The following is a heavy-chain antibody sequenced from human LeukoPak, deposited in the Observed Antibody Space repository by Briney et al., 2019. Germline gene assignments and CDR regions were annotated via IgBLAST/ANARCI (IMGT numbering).Heavy chain of an antibody. J-gene: IGHJ4*02. CDR1: GFTVSSSY. CDR2: IYTGGST. D-gene: IGHD3-22*01. Sequence: AGGSLRLSCAASGFTVSSSYMSWVRQAPGKGLEWVSVIYTGGSTYYADSVKGRFSISRDNSKNTLYLQMNSLSAEDTAVYYCARETYYYDSSGYYFRYFDSWGQGTLVTVSS. CDR3: ARETYYYDSSGYYFRYFDS. V-gene: IGHV3-53*01.